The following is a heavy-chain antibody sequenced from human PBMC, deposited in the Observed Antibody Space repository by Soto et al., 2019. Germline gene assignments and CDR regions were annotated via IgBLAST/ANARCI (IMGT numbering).Heavy chain of an antibody. J-gene: IGHJ3*02. D-gene: IGHD4-17*01. CDR2: ISSSGSTI. CDR3: ARADLFYGDYSWAFDI. Sequence: GGSLRLSCAASGFTFSSYEMNWVRQAPGKGLGWVSYISSSGSTIYYADSVKVRFTISRDNAKNSLYLQMNSLRAEDAAVYYCARADLFYGDYSWAFDIWGQGTMVTVSS. V-gene: IGHV3-48*03. CDR1: GFTFSSYE.